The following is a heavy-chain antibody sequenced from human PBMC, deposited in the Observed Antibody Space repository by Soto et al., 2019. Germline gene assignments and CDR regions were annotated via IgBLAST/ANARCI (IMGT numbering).Heavy chain of an antibody. CDR3: ARERTGTTSMDV. V-gene: IGHV3-30-3*01. D-gene: IGHD1-1*01. CDR1: GFTFSSYA. J-gene: IGHJ6*02. CDR2: MSYDGSNK. Sequence: GGSLRLSCAASGFTFSSYAMHWVRQAPGKGLEWVAVMSYDGSNKYYADSVKGRVTMTRNTSISTAYMELSSLRSEDTAVYYCARERTGTTSMDVWGQGTTVTVSS.